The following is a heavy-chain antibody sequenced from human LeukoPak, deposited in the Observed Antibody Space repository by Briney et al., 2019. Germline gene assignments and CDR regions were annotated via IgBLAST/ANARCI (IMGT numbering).Heavy chain of an antibody. Sequence: GGSLRLSCVASGFIFSHHGMNWVRQAPGKGLEWVSGLTSRSTTYYADAVKGRFTISRDNSKNTVYLQMNSLRAEDTAVYYCAKDGEWGQFDNWGQGTLVTVSS. CDR1: GFIFSHHG. D-gene: IGHD3-10*01. V-gene: IGHV3-23*01. CDR3: AKDGEWGQFDN. CDR2: LTSRSTT. J-gene: IGHJ4*02.